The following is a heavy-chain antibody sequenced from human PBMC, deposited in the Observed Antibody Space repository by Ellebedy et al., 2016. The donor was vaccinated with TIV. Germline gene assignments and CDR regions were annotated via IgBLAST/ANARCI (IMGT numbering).Heavy chain of an antibody. V-gene: IGHV3-11*06. D-gene: IGHD2-21*01. Sequence: GGSLRLXXAASGFNFSDYYMTWIRQAPGKGLQWVSFISSTSSYTNYADSVKGRFTISRDNAKSSLYLQMNSLRDEDTAMYYCARDNYCGGDCYPDWYFDLWGRGTLVTVSS. J-gene: IGHJ2*01. CDR1: GFNFSDYY. CDR3: ARDNYCGGDCYPDWYFDL. CDR2: ISSTSSYT.